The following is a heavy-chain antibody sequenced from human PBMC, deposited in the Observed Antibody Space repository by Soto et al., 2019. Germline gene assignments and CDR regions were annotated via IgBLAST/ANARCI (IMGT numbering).Heavy chain of an antibody. CDR2: ISSSSSYI. Sequence: EVQLVESGGGLVKPGGSLRLSCAASGFTFSSYSMNWVRQAPGKGLEWVSSISSSSSYIYYADSVKGRFTISRDNAKNSLYLQMNSLRAEDTAVYYCARPRPGYSSSWYGENYYYYMDVWGKGTTVTVSS. J-gene: IGHJ6*03. CDR3: ARPRPGYSSSWYGENYYYYMDV. D-gene: IGHD6-13*01. V-gene: IGHV3-21*01. CDR1: GFTFSSYS.